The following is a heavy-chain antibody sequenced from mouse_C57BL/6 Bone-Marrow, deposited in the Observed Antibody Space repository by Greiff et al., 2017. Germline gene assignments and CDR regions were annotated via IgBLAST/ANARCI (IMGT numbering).Heavy chain of an antibody. Sequence: QVQLQQPGAELVKPGASVKLSCKASGYTFTSYWMHWVKQRPGQGLEWIGMIHPNSGSTNYNEKFKSKATLTVDTSSSTAYMQLSSLTSEDSAVYYCARFHYYYFDYWGQGTTLTVSS. D-gene: IGHD1-2*01. CDR1: GYTFTSYW. J-gene: IGHJ2*01. CDR3: ARFHYYYFDY. CDR2: IHPNSGST. V-gene: IGHV1-64*01.